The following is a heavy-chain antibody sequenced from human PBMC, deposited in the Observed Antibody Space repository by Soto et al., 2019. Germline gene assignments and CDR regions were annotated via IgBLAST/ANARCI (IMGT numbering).Heavy chain of an antibody. CDR3: ARDFEWSFDY. J-gene: IGHJ4*02. CDR2: ISPSGGPP. V-gene: IGHV1-46*01. CDR1: GYIFTRNK. D-gene: IGHD3-3*01. Sequence: AASVKVSCKTSGYIFTRNKMHWVRQAPGQGLEWMGIISPSGGPPTYAQKFQDRVTMTWDTSTTTVYMDLSSLRSEDTAVYFCARDFEWSFDYWGQGTLVTVSS.